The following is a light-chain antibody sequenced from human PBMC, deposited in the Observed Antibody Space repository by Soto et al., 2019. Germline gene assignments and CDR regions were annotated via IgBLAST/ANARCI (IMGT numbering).Light chain of an antibody. V-gene: IGKV3-11*01. CDR3: QQRNVWPPIP. CDR2: DST. Sequence: VLTQSPATLSLSPGERATLSCRASQSIHTSLAWYQQKSGKPPRLVIYDSTLRANGVPDRFGGSRSGTEFTLTINSLEPEDFAVYYCQQRNVWPPIPFGQGTRLENK. J-gene: IGKJ5*01. CDR1: QSIHTS.